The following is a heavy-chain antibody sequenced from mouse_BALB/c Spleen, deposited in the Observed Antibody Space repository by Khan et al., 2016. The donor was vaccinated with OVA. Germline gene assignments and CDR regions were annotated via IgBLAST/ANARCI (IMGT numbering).Heavy chain of an antibody. CDR1: GYTFTNYW. V-gene: IGHV1-7*01. CDR3: ARDNERFAY. CDR2: IIPITGYT. J-gene: IGHJ3*01. D-gene: IGHD6-1*01. Sequence: QVQLQQSGAELAKPGASVKMSCKASGYTFTNYWMHWVKQRPGQGLEWIGYIIPITGYTEYNQKFKDKATLTADKSSSTAYMQLSSLTSEDSAVWYGARDNERFAYWGQGTLVTVSA.